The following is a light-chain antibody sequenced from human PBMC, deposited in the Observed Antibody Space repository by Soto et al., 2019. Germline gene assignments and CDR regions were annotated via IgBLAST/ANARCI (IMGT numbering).Light chain of an antibody. CDR1: PSLGHSYGATY. CDR2: TVS. CDR3: MQGKHWPWT. J-gene: IGKJ1*01. Sequence: EVVLTQSPLSLPFTVVQPASISCRSSPSLGHSYGATYLNWFQQRPGQSPRRLIYTVSVRDSGVPNTFGGSGPGTDFTLKKSKIETDDVRIFDDMQGKHWPWTLGQGTKVE. V-gene: IGKV2-30*02.